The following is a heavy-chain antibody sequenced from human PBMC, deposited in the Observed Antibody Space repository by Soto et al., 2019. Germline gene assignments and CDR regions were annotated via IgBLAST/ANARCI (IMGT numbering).Heavy chain of an antibody. J-gene: IGHJ4*02. D-gene: IGHD3-10*01. V-gene: IGHV4-59*01. Sequence: WETLSLTCSVSGGSMSDYFWSWIRQSPGKGLEWIGYIYYLGSTDYNPSLKSRVTISVDTSKRQFSLRLTSVTAADTAVYYCARDGYDGSGSPYPAYWGPGTQVTVPS. CDR2: IYYLGST. CDR3: ARDGYDGSGSPYPAY. CDR1: GGSMSDYF.